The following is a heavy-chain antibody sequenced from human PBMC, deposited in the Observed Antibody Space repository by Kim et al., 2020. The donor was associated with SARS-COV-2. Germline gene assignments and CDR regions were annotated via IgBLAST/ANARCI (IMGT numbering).Heavy chain of an antibody. CDR1: GFPFSNYW. CDR2: IRQDGSEK. Sequence: GGSLRLSCAASGFPFSNYWMFWVRQAPGRGLEWVANIRQDGSEKTYVESVKGRFTISRDNARNSVSLQMNSLRAEDTAIYYCLTMSRGNPWDHWGQGTLVTVSS. V-gene: IGHV3-7*01. CDR3: LTMSRGNPWDH. J-gene: IGHJ4*02. D-gene: IGHD3-10*01.